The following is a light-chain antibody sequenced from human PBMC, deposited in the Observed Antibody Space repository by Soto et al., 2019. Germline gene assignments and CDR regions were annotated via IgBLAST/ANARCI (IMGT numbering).Light chain of an antibody. Sequence: EVVMTQSPATLSVSPGERATLSCRASQSVNSIYLAWYQQKPGQPPRLLIYGISTRATGITDRFSASGSGTEFTLTISSLQPEDFAIYYCQQHTQWPITVGQGTRLEMK. CDR3: QQHTQWPIT. CDR1: QSVNSIY. J-gene: IGKJ5*01. V-gene: IGKV3D-15*01. CDR2: GIS.